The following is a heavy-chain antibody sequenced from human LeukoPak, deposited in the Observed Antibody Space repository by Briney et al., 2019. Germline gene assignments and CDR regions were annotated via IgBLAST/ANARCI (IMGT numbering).Heavy chain of an antibody. CDR3: ARKQVDIVATILDPYYMDV. CDR1: GFTFSNYG. D-gene: IGHD5-12*01. CDR2: ISGSGTNT. Sequence: GGSLRLSCGASGFTFSNYGMTWVRQAPGKGLEWVSGISGSGTNTYYADSVKGRFTISRDNSKNTLYLQMNSLRAEDTAVYYCARKQVDIVATILDPYYMDVWGKGTTVTVSS. V-gene: IGHV3-23*01. J-gene: IGHJ6*03.